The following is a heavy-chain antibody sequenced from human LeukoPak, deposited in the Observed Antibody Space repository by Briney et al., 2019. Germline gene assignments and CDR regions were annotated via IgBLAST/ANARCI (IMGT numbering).Heavy chain of an antibody. CDR3: ARRLKAREGPTLYYCGMDV. Sequence: SETLSLTCTVSGGSISSSSYYWGWIRQPPGKGLEWIGSIYYSGSTYYNPSLKSRVTISVDTSKNQFSLKLSSVTAADTAVYYCARRLKAREGPTLYYCGMDVWGQGTTVTVSS. CDR2: IYYSGST. CDR1: GGSISSSSYY. D-gene: IGHD1-26*01. V-gene: IGHV4-39*01. J-gene: IGHJ6*02.